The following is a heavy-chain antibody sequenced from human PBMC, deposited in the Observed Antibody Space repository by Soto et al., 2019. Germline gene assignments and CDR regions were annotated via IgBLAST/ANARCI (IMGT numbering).Heavy chain of an antibody. D-gene: IGHD4-4*01. J-gene: IGHJ2*01. CDR2: ISYDGSNK. CDR3: ARPLWRDDYNWGYFDL. Sequence: PGGSLRLSCAASGFTFRSYAIDWVRQAPGKGLEWVAVISYDGSNKCYADSVKGRFTISRDNSKNTLYLQMNSLRTEDTAVYYCARPLWRDDYNWGYFDLWGRGTLVTVSS. V-gene: IGHV3-30-3*01. CDR1: GFTFRSYA.